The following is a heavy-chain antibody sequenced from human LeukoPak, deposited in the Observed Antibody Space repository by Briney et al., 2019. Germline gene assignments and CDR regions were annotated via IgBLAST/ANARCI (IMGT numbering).Heavy chain of an antibody. CDR3: ARDYWWNYDY. V-gene: IGHV3-30-3*01. CDR1: GFTFSDYA. J-gene: IGHJ4*02. CDR2: ISKDGSDK. Sequence: GSLRLSCAASGFTFSDYAMHWVRQAPGKGLEWVAVISKDGSDKYYPGSVRGRFTISRDNSKNTIYLQMDSLRAEDTAIYYCARDYWWNYDYWGQGTLVTVSS. D-gene: IGHD1-7*01.